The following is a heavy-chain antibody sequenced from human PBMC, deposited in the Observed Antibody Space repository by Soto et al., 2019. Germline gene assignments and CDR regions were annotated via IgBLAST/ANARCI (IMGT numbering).Heavy chain of an antibody. V-gene: IGHV3-23*01. D-gene: IGHD3-22*01. CDR3: ARDAGELPVVTVGVFVF. CDR1: GFTFSNYA. Sequence: GGFLRLSCAASGFTFSNYAMSWVRQAPGKGLEWVSAFSGSGDTTFYADSVKGRFTVSRDNSKKTLYLQLNSLRDEDTAVYYCARDAGELPVVTVGVFVFWGRGTLVTVSS. CDR2: FSGSGDTT. J-gene: IGHJ4*02.